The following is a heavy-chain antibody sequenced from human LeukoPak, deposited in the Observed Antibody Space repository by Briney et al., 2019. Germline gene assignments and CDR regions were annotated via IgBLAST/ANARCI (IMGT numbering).Heavy chain of an antibody. CDR2: IYPGDSDT. CDR3: ARQNYYGSGSYLANWFDP. Sequence: GESLKISCKGSGYSFTSYWIGWVRQMPGKGLEWMGIIYPGDSDTRYSPSFQGQVTISADKSISTAYLQWSSLKASDTAMYYCARQNYYGSGSYLANWFDPWGQGTLVTVSS. J-gene: IGHJ5*02. CDR1: GYSFTSYW. D-gene: IGHD3-10*01. V-gene: IGHV5-51*01.